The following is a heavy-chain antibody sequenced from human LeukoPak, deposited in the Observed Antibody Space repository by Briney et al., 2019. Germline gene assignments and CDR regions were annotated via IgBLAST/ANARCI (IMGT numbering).Heavy chain of an antibody. D-gene: IGHD4-17*01. CDR2: IYSGGST. Sequence: GGSLRLSCAASGFTASSNYMSWVRQAPGKGLEWVSVIYSGGSTYYADSVKGRFTISRDNSKNTLYLQMNSLRAEDTAVYYCAREMTTVRYYYYGMDVWGQGTTVTVSS. CDR3: AREMTTVRYYYYGMDV. J-gene: IGHJ6*02. CDR1: GFTASSNY. V-gene: IGHV3-66*01.